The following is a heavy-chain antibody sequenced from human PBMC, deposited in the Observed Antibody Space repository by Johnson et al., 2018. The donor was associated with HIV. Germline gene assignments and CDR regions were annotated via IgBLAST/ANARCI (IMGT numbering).Heavy chain of an antibody. CDR1: GFTFSSYG. D-gene: IGHD3-10*01. CDR2: ISYDGSNK. CDR3: ARDPGSITLIRGDAFDI. J-gene: IGHJ3*02. Sequence: QVHLVESGGGVVQPGRSLRLSCAASGFTFSSYGMHWVRQAPGKGLEWVAVISYDGSNKYYADSVKGRFTISRDNSKNTLYLQMNSLRPEDTAVYYCARDPGSITLIRGDAFDIWGQGTVVIVSS. V-gene: IGHV3-30*03.